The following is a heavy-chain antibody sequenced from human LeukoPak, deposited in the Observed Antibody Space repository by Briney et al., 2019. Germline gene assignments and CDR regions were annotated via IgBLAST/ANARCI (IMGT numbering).Heavy chain of an antibody. CDR2: IHNDGST. D-gene: IGHD3-3*02. J-gene: IGHJ4*01. CDR1: GFIVSNTY. V-gene: IGHV3-53*01. CDR3: ASLARDY. Sequence: PGGSVRLSCAASGFIVSNTYMTWVRQAPGKGLEWVSDIHNDGSTYYADSVKGRFTVSRDNSKNMLLLRMNSLRVEDTAVHFCASLARDYWGQGTLVSVSS.